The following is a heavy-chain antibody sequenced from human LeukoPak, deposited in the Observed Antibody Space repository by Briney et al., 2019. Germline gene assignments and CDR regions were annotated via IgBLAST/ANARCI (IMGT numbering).Heavy chain of an antibody. CDR2: ISSNGGST. V-gene: IGHV3-64*01. D-gene: IGHD1-26*01. Sequence: GGSLRLSCAASGFTFSSYAMHWVRQAPGKGLEYVSAISSNGGSTYYANSVKGRFTISRDNSKNTLYLQMGSLRAEDMAVYYCARDLYQWELSPYYFDYWGQGTLVTVSS. CDR3: ARDLYQWELSPYYFDY. J-gene: IGHJ4*02. CDR1: GFTFSSYA.